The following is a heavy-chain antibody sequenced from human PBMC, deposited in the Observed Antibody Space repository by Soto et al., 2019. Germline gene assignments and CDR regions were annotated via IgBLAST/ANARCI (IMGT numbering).Heavy chain of an antibody. CDR3: AKATATSGGAFEI. V-gene: IGHV3-23*01. CDR1: GFICSSYD. D-gene: IGHD1-1*01. J-gene: IGHJ3*02. Sequence: DVQMLESGGGLAQPGGSPRLSCAVSGFICSSYDMSWVRQAPGKGLEWVSTILVGGSTHYEDAVKGRFTISRDTSKNTVYLQMNSLTAGDTAVYYCAKATATSGGAFEIYGQGTMVTVSS. CDR2: ILVGGST.